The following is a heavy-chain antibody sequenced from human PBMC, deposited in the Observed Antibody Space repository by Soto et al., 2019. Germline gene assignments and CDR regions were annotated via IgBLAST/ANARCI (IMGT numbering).Heavy chain of an antibody. D-gene: IGHD3-22*01. J-gene: IGHJ1*01. Sequence: QVQLVQSGAEVKKPGSSVKVSCKASGGTFSSYAISWVRQAPGQGLEWMGGIIPIFGTANYAQKFQGRVTITADEPTSTAYMELSSLRSENTAVYYCERDGRATYYYDSSEWVQHWGQGTLVNAAS. CDR2: IIPIFGTA. CDR3: ERDGRATYYYDSSEWVQH. V-gene: IGHV1-69*12. CDR1: GGTFSSYA.